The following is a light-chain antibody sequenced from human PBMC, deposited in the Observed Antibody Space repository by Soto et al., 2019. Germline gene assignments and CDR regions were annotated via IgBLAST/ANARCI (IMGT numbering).Light chain of an antibody. V-gene: IGLV2-8*01. CDR2: EVS. J-gene: IGLJ2*01. CDR3: SSYAGRNNLI. CDR1: SSDVGGYKY. Sequence: QSVLTQPPSASGSPGQSVTISCTGTSSDVGGYKYVSWYQRHPCKAPKLIIYEVSRRPPGVPDRFSGSKSANTASLTVSGLHAEDEPDYYCSSYAGRNNLIFGGGTKLTLL.